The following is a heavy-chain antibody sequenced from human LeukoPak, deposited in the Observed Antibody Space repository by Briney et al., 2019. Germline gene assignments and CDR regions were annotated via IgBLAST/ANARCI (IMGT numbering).Heavy chain of an antibody. CDR2: VNGDGRFT. J-gene: IGHJ4*02. CDR3: ARVHVGTDMVDVDY. CDR1: GFTLSSYW. D-gene: IGHD5-18*01. Sequence: GGSLRLSCAASGFTLSSYWMHWVRQAPGRGLVWVSRVNGDGRFTTYADSVKGRFTISRDTAKNTLYLQMNSLRAEDTAVYYCARVHVGTDMVDVDYWGQGTLVTVSS. V-gene: IGHV3-74*01.